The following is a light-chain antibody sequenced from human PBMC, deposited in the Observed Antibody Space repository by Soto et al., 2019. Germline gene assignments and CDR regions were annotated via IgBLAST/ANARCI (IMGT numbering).Light chain of an antibody. V-gene: IGLV1-40*01. CDR1: NSNIGAGYD. J-gene: IGLJ2*01. Sequence: QAVVTQPPSVSGAPGQRVTISCTGSNSNIGAGYDVHWYLQLPGTAPKLLIYGNSNRPSGVPDRFSGSKSGTSVSLAITGLQAEDEADYYCQSYDSSLSGVVFGGGTKLTVL. CDR2: GNS. CDR3: QSYDSSLSGVV.